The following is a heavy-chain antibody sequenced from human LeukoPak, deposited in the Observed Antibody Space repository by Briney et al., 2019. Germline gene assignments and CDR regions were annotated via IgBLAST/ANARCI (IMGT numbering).Heavy chain of an antibody. CDR2: INHSGST. CDR3: ARKAYCGGDCYSYFDY. V-gene: IGHV4-34*01. Sequence: SETLSLTCAVYGGSFSGYYWSWIRQPPGKGLEWVGEINHSGSTNYNPSLKSRVTISVDTSKNQFSLKLSSVTAADTAVYYCARKAYCGGDCYSYFDYWGQRTLVTVSS. D-gene: IGHD2-21*02. J-gene: IGHJ4*02. CDR1: GGSFSGYY.